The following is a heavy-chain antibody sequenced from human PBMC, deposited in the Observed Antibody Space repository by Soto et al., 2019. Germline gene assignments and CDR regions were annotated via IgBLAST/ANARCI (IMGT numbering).Heavy chain of an antibody. V-gene: IGHV1-69*12. D-gene: IGHD2-2*01. Sequence: QVQLVQSGAEVKKPGSSVKVSCKASGGTFSSYAISWVRQAPGQGLEWMGGIIPIFGTANYAQKFQDRVTITADESTSTAYMELSSLRSEDTAVYYCARDCISTSCYEYYYGMDVWGQGTTVTVSS. J-gene: IGHJ6*02. CDR3: ARDCISTSCYEYYYGMDV. CDR1: GGTFSSYA. CDR2: IIPIFGTA.